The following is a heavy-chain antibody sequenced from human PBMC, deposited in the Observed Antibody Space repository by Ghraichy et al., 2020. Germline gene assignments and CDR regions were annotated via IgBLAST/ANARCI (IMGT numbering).Heavy chain of an antibody. CDR1: GYNFTGYS. D-gene: IGHD6-19*01. V-gene: IGHV1-2*07. Sequence: ASVKVSFKASGYNFTGYSMHWVRQAPVQGLDWMGWINTNSGGTKYAHKFHGRVAMTRDTSISTAYMALSRLISDDTAVYYCARYSPEQWLAHWGQGTLVTVSS. CDR2: INTNSGGT. CDR3: ARYSPEQWLAH. J-gene: IGHJ4*02.